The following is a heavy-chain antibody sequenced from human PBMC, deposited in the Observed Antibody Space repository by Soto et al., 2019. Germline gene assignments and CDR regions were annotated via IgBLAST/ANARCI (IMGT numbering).Heavy chain of an antibody. CDR3: AKGRGQPWNFDY. J-gene: IGHJ4*02. CDR1: GFTFSSYA. D-gene: IGHD3-10*01. CDR2: ISGSGGTA. V-gene: IGHV3-23*01. Sequence: EVQLLESGGGSVQPGGSLRLSCAASGFTFSSYAMHWVRRPPGKGLEWVSSISGSGGTAYYADSVKGRFSISRDSLVNTLYLQVNSLRAADTPVYYCAKGRGQPWNFDYWGQGTLVTVSP.